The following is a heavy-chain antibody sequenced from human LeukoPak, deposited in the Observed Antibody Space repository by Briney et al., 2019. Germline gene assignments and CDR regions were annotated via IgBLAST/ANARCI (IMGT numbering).Heavy chain of an antibody. J-gene: IGHJ3*02. CDR3: AKAPSGFLGDYDAFDI. CDR2: ISSSGSTI. CDR1: GFTFSSYE. Sequence: QPGGSLRLSCAASGFTFSSYEMNWVRQAPGKGLEWVSYISSSGSTIYYADSVKGRFTISRDNAKNSLYLQMNSLRAEDTAVYYCAKAPSGFLGDYDAFDIWGQGTMVTVSS. V-gene: IGHV3-48*03. D-gene: IGHD4-17*01.